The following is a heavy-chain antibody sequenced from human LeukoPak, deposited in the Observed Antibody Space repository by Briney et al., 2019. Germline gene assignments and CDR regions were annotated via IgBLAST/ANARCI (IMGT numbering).Heavy chain of an antibody. J-gene: IGHJ5*02. Sequence: GASVKVSCKASGYTFTSYDINWVRQATGQGLEWMGWMNPNSGNTGYAQKFQGRVTMTRNTSISTAYMELSSLRSEDTAVYYCARDSLGYCSSTSCYAGTSWFDPWGQGTLVTVSS. CDR3: ARDSLGYCSSTSCYAGTSWFDP. CDR2: MNPNSGNT. CDR1: GYTFTSYD. D-gene: IGHD2-2*03. V-gene: IGHV1-8*01.